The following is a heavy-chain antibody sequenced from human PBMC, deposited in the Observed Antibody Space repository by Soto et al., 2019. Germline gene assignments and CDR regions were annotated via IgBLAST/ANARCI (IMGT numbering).Heavy chain of an antibody. CDR1: GGSFSGYY. Sequence: SETLSLTCAVYGGSFSGYYWSWIRQPPGKGLEWIGEINHSGSTNYNPSLKSRVTISVDTSKNQFSLKLSSVTAADTAVYYCARGFSRYGSGSYYKWLDPWGRGTLVTVSS. V-gene: IGHV4-34*01. CDR3: ARGFSRYGSGSYYKWLDP. J-gene: IGHJ5*02. CDR2: INHSGST. D-gene: IGHD3-10*01.